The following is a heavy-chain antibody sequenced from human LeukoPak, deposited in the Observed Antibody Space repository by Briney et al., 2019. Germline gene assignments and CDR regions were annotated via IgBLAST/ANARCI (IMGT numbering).Heavy chain of an antibody. V-gene: IGHV1-2*02. J-gene: IGHJ3*02. CDR3: ARAHSRCIVGATGAFDI. CDR1: GYTFTGYY. Sequence: GGSVKVSCKASGYTFTGYYMHWVRQAPGQGLEWMGWINPNSDGTNYAQKFQGRVTMTRDTSISTAYMGLSRLRSDDTAVYYCARAHSRCIVGATGAFDIWGQGTMVTVSS. CDR2: INPNSDGT. D-gene: IGHD1-26*01.